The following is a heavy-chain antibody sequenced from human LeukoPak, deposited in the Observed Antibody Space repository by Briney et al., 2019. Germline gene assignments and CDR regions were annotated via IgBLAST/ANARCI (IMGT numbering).Heavy chain of an antibody. V-gene: IGHV3-23*01. CDR2: ISGSGGST. Sequence: GGSLRLSCAVSGFPLSSYAMSWVRQAPGKGLEWVSAISGSGGSTYYADSVKGRFTISRDNSKNTLYLQMNSLRADDTAVYYCAKRRGLELTYYYHMDVWGKGTTVTVSS. CDR3: AKRRGLELTYYYHMDV. CDR1: GFPLSSYA. D-gene: IGHD1-7*01. J-gene: IGHJ6*03.